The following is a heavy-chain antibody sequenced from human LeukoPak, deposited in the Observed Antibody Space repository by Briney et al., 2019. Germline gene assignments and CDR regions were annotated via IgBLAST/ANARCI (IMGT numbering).Heavy chain of an antibody. CDR2: ITGSGGNT. CDR1: GFTFSDYA. D-gene: IGHD3-9*01. J-gene: IGHJ4*02. V-gene: IGHV3-23*01. Sequence: GGSLRLSCAASGFTFSDYAMSWVRHAPGKGLDWGSAITGSGGNTYYADSVKGRVTISRDNSKNPLYLQMTSLRAEDTAVYYCAKWGDYDVLTGYYVSDYWGQGALVTVSS. CDR3: AKWGDYDVLTGYYVSDY.